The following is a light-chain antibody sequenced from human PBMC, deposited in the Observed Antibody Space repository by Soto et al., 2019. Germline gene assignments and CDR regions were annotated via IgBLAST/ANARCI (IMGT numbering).Light chain of an antibody. CDR2: GAS. CDR1: QSVSSSY. CDR3: QQSYSAPVT. V-gene: IGKV3-20*01. J-gene: IGKJ1*01. Sequence: EIVLTQSPCTLSLSPGERATLSCRASQSVSSSYLAWYQQKPGQAPRLLIYGASSRATGTPDRFSGSGSGTDFTLTISSLQPEDFATYHCQQSYSAPVTFCQGTKVDIK.